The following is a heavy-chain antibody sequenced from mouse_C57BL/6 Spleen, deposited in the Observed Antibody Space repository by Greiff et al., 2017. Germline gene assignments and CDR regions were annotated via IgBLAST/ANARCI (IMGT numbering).Heavy chain of an antibody. V-gene: IGHV7-1*01. Sequence: EVKLVESGGGLAQSGRSLRLSCATSGFNFSDFYMEWVRQAPGKGLEWIAASSNKANDYTTEYRASGKGRFIVYRDTSPNILYRQMNALRAEDTAIYYGARIPVYYDYDCFAYWGQGTLVTVSA. CDR2: SSNKANDYTT. CDR1: GFNFSDFY. CDR3: ARIPVYYDYDCFAY. J-gene: IGHJ3*01. D-gene: IGHD2-4*01.